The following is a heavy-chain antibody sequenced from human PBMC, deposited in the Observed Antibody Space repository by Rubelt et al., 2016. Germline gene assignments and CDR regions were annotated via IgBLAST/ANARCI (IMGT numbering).Heavy chain of an antibody. CDR3: ARGGYSGYDSVFDS. Sequence: QVQLQESGPGLVKPSQTLSLTCTVSGGSISSGGYYWSWIRQHPGKGLEWIGYVYYSVNTYHNPSLKSRVIISVDTSENQFSLRLSSVTAGDTAVYYCARGGYSGYDSVFDSWGQGTLVTVSS. V-gene: IGHV4-31*03. CDR2: VYYSVNT. J-gene: IGHJ4*02. CDR1: GGSISSGGYY. D-gene: IGHD5-12*01.